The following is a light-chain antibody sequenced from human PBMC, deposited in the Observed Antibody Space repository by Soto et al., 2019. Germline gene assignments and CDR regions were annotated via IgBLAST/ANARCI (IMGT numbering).Light chain of an antibody. Sequence: DIQMTQSPSALSASVGNRVTITCRASQGINNYLAWYQQKPGKVPKVLIYAASTLQLGVPSRFRGSGSRPDFTLTITSLQTDDFATYYCQKPYSDSGTFGQGTRLEIK. CDR3: QKPYSDSGT. CDR1: QGINNY. CDR2: AAS. V-gene: IGKV1-27*01. J-gene: IGKJ5*01.